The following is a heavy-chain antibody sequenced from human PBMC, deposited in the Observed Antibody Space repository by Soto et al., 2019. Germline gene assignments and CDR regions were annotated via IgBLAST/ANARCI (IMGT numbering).Heavy chain of an antibody. CDR3: SRSLHS. Sequence: GGSLRLSCAASGFTFSTYWMDWVRQTPRKGLEWVANINQDGSEKNYVDSVKGRFTIYRDNAKNSLYLQMSSLTAEDSALYYCSRSLHSWGQGTLVTVSS. J-gene: IGHJ4*02. V-gene: IGHV3-7*01. CDR1: GFTFSTYW. CDR2: INQDGSEK.